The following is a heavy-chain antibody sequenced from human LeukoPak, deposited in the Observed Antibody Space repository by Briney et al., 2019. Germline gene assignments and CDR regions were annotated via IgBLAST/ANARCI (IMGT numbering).Heavy chain of an antibody. CDR2: IYHNGDT. D-gene: IGHD2-2*02. CDR1: GGSIISGDYY. CDR3: ARAGVVPAAINRAFDI. V-gene: IGHV4-30-4*08. Sequence: SETLSLTCIVSGGSIISGDYYWSWIRQPPGKGLEWIGYIYHNGDTYYNPSLKSRVSISVDTSKNQFSLKLTSVTAADTAVYYCARAGVVPAAINRAFDIWGQGSLVTVSS. J-gene: IGHJ3*02.